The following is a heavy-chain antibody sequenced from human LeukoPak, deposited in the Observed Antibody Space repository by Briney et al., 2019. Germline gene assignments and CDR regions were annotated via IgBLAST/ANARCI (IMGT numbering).Heavy chain of an antibody. CDR1: RYSFTSHW. V-gene: IGHV5-10-1*01. D-gene: IGHD3-10*01. Sequence: GESLKISCKGFRYSFTSHWINWVRQMPGKGLEWMGRIDPSDSYTKYGPSFQGHVTISADKSISTASLQWSSLKASDTAMYYCAGGGGAGAAFDIWGQGTMVTVSS. J-gene: IGHJ3*02. CDR2: IDPSDSYT. CDR3: AGGGGAGAAFDI.